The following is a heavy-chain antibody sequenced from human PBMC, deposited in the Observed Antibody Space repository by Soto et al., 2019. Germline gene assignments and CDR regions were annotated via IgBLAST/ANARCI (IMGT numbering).Heavy chain of an antibody. Sequence: ASVKVSCKASGGTFSSYAINWVRQAPGQGLEWMGGIIPIFGAANYAQRFQGRVTITADESTSTAYMELSSLRFEDTAVFYCAREGLEYTSSGYNWFDPWAQGTLVTVSS. D-gene: IGHD1-26*01. CDR2: IIPIFGAA. CDR3: AREGLEYTSSGYNWFDP. V-gene: IGHV1-69*13. J-gene: IGHJ5*02. CDR1: GGTFSSYA.